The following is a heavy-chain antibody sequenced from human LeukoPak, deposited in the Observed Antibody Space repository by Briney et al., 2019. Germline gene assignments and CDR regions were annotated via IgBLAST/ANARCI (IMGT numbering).Heavy chain of an antibody. V-gene: IGHV1-46*01. J-gene: IGHJ4*02. CDR1: GYTFSSYY. CDR2: INPSGGST. CDR3: ARGGSIQLWLSHFDY. Sequence: ASVKVSCKASGYTFSSYYMHWVRQAPGQGLEWVGIINPSGGSTSYAQKFQGRVTMTRDTSTSTVYMELSSLRSEDTAVYYCARGGSIQLWLSHFDYWGQGTLVTVSS. D-gene: IGHD5-18*01.